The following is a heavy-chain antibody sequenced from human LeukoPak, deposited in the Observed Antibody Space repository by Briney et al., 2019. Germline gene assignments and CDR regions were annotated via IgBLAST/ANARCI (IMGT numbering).Heavy chain of an antibody. D-gene: IGHD2-2*01. CDR2: FDPEDGVT. Sequence: ASVKVSCKVSGYTLTELSMHWVRQAPGKGLEWMGGFDPEDGVTIYAQKFQGRVTMTEDTSTDTAYMELSSLRSEDTAVYYCATSYCSSTSCPFDYWGQGTLVTVSS. J-gene: IGHJ4*02. CDR1: GYTLTELS. V-gene: IGHV1-24*01. CDR3: ATSYCSSTSCPFDY.